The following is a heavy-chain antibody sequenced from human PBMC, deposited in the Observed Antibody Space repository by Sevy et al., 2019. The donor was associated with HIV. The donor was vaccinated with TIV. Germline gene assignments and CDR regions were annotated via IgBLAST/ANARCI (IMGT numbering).Heavy chain of an antibody. CDR2: ISRSSTV. Sequence: GGSLRLSCEVSGFTFSTYAFHWVRQAPGKGLEWVSSISRSSTVYYADSVRGRFTISRDNVKNSLYLEMNTLRDEETAVYYCAREAYYYDSREENWFDPWGQGTLVTVSS. V-gene: IGHV3-48*02. D-gene: IGHD3-22*01. CDR1: GFTFSTYA. J-gene: IGHJ5*02. CDR3: AREAYYYDSREENWFDP.